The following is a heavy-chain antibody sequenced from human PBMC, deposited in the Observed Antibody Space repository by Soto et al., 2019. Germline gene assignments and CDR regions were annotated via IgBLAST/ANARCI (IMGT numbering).Heavy chain of an antibody. Sequence: PSVKVSCKASGYTFTNYAIDWVRQAPGQRLEWMGWINAYNGNTNYAQKLQGRVTMTTDTSTSTAYMELRSLRSDDTAVYYCARSSSLEWFDPWGQGTLVTSPQ. CDR3: ARSSSLEWFDP. CDR2: INAYNGNT. V-gene: IGHV1-18*01. CDR1: GYTFTNYA. J-gene: IGHJ5*02. D-gene: IGHD6-6*01.